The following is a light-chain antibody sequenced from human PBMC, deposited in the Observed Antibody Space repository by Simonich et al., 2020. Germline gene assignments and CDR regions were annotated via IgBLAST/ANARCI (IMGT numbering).Light chain of an antibody. CDR2: EGS. CDR1: SSDIGSYNL. CDR3: CSYAGSSTWV. Sequence: QSALTQPASVSGSPGQSITISCTGTSSDIGSYNLVSWYQQHPGKAPKLMIYEGSKPPSGGSNRFSGSKSGNTSSLTISGLQAEDEADYYCCSYAGSSTWVFGGGTKLTVL. J-gene: IGLJ3*02. V-gene: IGLV2-23*01.